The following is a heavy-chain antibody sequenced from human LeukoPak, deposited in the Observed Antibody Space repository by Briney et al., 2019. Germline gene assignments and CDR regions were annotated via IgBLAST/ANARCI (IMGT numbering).Heavy chain of an antibody. V-gene: IGHV4-30-2*01. D-gene: IGHD3-10*01. CDR1: GGSISSGGYS. CDR3: ARGSYGSGTYYRT. Sequence: PSQTLSLTCAVSGGSISSGGYSGSWIRQPPGKGLEWIGYIYQSGTTYYNPSLKSRVTISLDRSKNQFSLRLSSVTAADTAVYYCARGSYGSGTYYRTWGQGTLVTVSS. J-gene: IGHJ5*02. CDR2: IYQSGTT.